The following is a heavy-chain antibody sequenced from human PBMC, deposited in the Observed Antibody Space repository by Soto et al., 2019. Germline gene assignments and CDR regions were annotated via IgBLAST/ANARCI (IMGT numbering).Heavy chain of an antibody. J-gene: IGHJ4*02. V-gene: IGHV4-59*08. D-gene: IGHD3-9*01. CDR1: GGSIRSYH. Sequence: PSETLSLTCTVSGGSIRSYHWSWIRQSPGKGLDWIGDIYYSGYTNYNPSLESRVTISVDTSKNRFSLKLSSVTAADTAVYYFARHGYYDILTGYLTPVDYWGLGTLVTVSS. CDR3: ARHGYYDILTGYLTPVDY. CDR2: IYYSGYT.